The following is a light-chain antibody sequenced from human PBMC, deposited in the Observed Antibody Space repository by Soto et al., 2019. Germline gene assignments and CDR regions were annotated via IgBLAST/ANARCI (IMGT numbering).Light chain of an antibody. Sequence: QSALTQPASVSGSPGQSITISCTGSSSDIGSYNYVSWYQQYPGKAPQLMIFDVTNRPSGISNRFSGSKSGNTASLTISGLQAEDEADYYCSSYTSISTGVFGGGTKLTVL. V-gene: IGLV2-14*03. CDR3: SSYTSISTGV. CDR2: DVT. J-gene: IGLJ3*02. CDR1: SSDIGSYNY.